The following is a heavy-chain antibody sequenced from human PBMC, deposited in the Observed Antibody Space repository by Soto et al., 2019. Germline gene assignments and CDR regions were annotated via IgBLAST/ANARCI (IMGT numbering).Heavy chain of an antibody. V-gene: IGHV1-2*02. CDR2: IHPNSGDT. CDR1: GYTFTDHY. Sequence: QVQLVQSGAEVKEPGASVKVYCRTSGYTFTDHYINWVRHAPGQGPEYMGWIHPNSGDTKYTQRFQGRVTMTRDTSISTAYMELRRLTSDDTAVYYCARDLSRQSWKWFDPWGQGTLVTVSS. J-gene: IGHJ5*02. D-gene: IGHD1-1*01. CDR3: ARDLSRQSWKWFDP.